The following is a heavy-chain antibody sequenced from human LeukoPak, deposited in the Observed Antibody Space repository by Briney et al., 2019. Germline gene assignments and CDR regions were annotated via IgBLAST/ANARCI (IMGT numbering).Heavy chain of an antibody. CDR1: GFTFSRYW. CDR2: IDQDGSEK. J-gene: IGHJ4*02. D-gene: IGHD6-13*01. V-gene: IGHV3-7*03. Sequence: GSLRLSCAASGFTFSRYWMSWVRQAPRKGLEWVANIDQDGSEKFYVDSVKGRFTISRDNSKNSMYLQMNSLRVEDTALYYCARHQGAAGDSWGQGTLVTVSS. CDR3: ARHQGAAGDS.